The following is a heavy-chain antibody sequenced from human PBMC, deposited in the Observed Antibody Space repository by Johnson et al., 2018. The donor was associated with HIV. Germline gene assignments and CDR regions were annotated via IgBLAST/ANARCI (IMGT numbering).Heavy chain of an antibody. J-gene: IGHJ3*02. V-gene: IGHV3-30-3*01. D-gene: IGHD3-9*01. CDR1: GFTFSSYA. Sequence: QVQLVESGGGVVQPGRSLRLSCAASGFTFSSYAMHWVRQAPGKGLEWMAVISFDGSNKYYADSVKGRFTISRDNSKNTLYLQMNSLRAEDTAVYYCASGYFDWLLSSAVAFDIWGQGTMVTVSS. CDR3: ASGYFDWLLSSAVAFDI. CDR2: ISFDGSNK.